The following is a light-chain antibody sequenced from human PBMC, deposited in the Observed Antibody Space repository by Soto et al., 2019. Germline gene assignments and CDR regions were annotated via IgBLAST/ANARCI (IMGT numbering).Light chain of an antibody. CDR1: SSNIGNSA. CDR3: AAWDDTLNAYV. J-gene: IGLJ1*01. Sequence: QSVLTQPPSVSEAPRQRVTISCSGSSSNIGNSAVNWYQQVPGKAPKLLIYYDDLKPSGVSARFSGSKSGTSASLAISGLQSEDEADYYCAAWDDTLNAYVFGNGTKVT. CDR2: YDD. V-gene: IGLV1-36*01.